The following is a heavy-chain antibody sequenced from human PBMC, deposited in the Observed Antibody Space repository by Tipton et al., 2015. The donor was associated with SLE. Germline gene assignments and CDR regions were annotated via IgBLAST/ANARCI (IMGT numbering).Heavy chain of an antibody. CDR1: GGSISSYY. V-gene: IGHV4-4*07. D-gene: IGHD4-11*01. J-gene: IGHJ2*01. CDR3: ARELLSPMTTVHWYFDL. CDR2: IYTRGST. Sequence: TLSLTCTVSGGSISSYYWSWIRQSAGKRLEWIGRIYTRGSTNYNPSLKSRVTMSVDTSKNQLSLKLSSMTAADTAVYYCARELLSPMTTVHWYFDLWGRGTLVTVSS.